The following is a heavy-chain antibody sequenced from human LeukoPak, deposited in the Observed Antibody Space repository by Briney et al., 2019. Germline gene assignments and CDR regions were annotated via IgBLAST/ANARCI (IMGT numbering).Heavy chain of an antibody. CDR3: ARVMDYCGGDCWYFDL. J-gene: IGHJ2*01. D-gene: IGHD2-21*02. Sequence: PGGSLRLSCAASGFTFSSYSMNWVRQAPGKGLEWVSSISSSSSYIYYADSVKGRFTISRDNAKNSLYLQMNSLRAEDTAVYYCARVMDYCGGDCWYFDLWGRGTLVTVSS. CDR1: GFTFSSYS. CDR2: ISSSSSYI. V-gene: IGHV3-21*01.